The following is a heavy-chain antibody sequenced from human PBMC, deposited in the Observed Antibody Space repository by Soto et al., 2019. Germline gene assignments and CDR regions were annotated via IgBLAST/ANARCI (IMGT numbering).Heavy chain of an antibody. J-gene: IGHJ5*02. Sequence: GASVKVSCKASGYTFTSYDINWVRQATGQGLEWMGWMNPNSGNTGYAQKFQGRVTMTRNTSISTAYMELSSLRSEDTAVYYCARGGGSCSSTSCYMSFDPWGQRTPVTVSS. CDR3: ARGGGSCSSTSCYMSFDP. V-gene: IGHV1-8*01. D-gene: IGHD2-2*02. CDR1: GYTFTSYD. CDR2: MNPNSGNT.